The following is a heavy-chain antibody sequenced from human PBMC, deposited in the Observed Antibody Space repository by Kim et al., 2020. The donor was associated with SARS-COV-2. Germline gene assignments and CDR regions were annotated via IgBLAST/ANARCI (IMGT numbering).Heavy chain of an antibody. CDR1: GFTFGDYA. J-gene: IGHJ4*02. V-gene: IGHV3-49*04. Sequence: GGSLRLSCTASGFTFGDYAMSWVRQAPGKGLEWVGFIRSKAYGGTTEYAASVKGRFTISRDDSKSIYYLQMNSLTTEDTAVYYCTGYSYGPFDYWGQGTLVTVSS. CDR2: IRSKAYGGTT. D-gene: IGHD5-18*01. CDR3: TGYSYGPFDY.